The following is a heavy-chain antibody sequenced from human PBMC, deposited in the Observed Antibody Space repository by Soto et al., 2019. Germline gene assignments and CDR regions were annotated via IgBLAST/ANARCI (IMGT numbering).Heavy chain of an antibody. D-gene: IGHD3-3*01. CDR1: GGSISSGDYY. Sequence: PSETLSLTCTVSGGSISSGDYYWSWIRQPPGKGLEWIGYIYYSGSTYYNPSLKSRVTISVDTSKNQFSLKLSSVTAADTAVYYCARAARHYDFWSGYYTLYYFDYWGQGTLVTVSS. J-gene: IGHJ4*02. V-gene: IGHV4-30-4*01. CDR3: ARAARHYDFWSGYYTLYYFDY. CDR2: IYYSGST.